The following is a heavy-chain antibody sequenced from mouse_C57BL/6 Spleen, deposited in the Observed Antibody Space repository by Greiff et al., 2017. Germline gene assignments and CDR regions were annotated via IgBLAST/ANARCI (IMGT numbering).Heavy chain of an antibody. CDR3: ARYKGTTVASYAMDY. CDR2: IRNKANGYTT. J-gene: IGHJ4*01. CDR1: GFTFTDYY. D-gene: IGHD1-1*01. Sequence: EVQVVESGGGLVQPGGSLSLSCAASGFTFTDYYMSWVRQPPGKALEWLGFIRNKANGYTTEYSASVKGRFTISRDNSQSILYLQMNALRAEDSATYYCARYKGTTVASYAMDYWGQGTSVTVSS. V-gene: IGHV7-3*01.